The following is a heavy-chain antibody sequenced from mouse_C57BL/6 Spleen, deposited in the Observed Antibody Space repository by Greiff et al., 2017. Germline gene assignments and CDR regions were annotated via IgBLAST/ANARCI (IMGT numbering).Heavy chain of an antibody. CDR1: GYTFTDYY. D-gene: IGHD5-5*01. Sequence: EVQLQQSGPELVKPGASVKISCKASGYTFTDYYMNWVKQSHGKSLEWIGDINPNNGGTSYNQKFKGKATLTVDKSSSTAYMELRSLTSEDSAVYYCATAYLWAMDYWGQGTSVTVSS. V-gene: IGHV1-26*01. J-gene: IGHJ4*01. CDR3: ATAYLWAMDY. CDR2: INPNNGGT.